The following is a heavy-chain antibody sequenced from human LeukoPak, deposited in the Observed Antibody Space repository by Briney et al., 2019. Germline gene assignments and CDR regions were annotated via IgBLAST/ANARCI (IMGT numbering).Heavy chain of an antibody. CDR1: GDSLIRSFYY. V-gene: IGHV4-39*07. CDR3: AREPRRYFDWLFGWFDP. CDR2: IYNGEST. D-gene: IGHD3-9*01. Sequence: SETLSLTCTVSGDSLIRSFYYWGWIRQPPGGGLECIGSIYNGESTYYNPSLKSRVTISVDTSKNQFSLKLTSVTAADTAVYYCAREPRRYFDWLFGWFDPWGQGTLVTVSS. J-gene: IGHJ5*02.